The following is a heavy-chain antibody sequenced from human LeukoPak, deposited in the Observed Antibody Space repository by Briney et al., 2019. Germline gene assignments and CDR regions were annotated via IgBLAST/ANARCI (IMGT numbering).Heavy chain of an antibody. J-gene: IGHJ4*02. CDR1: GFTFSSYG. V-gene: IGHV3-30*02. Sequence: GGSLRLSCAASGFTFSSYGMHWVRQAPGKGLEWVAFIRYDGSNKYYADSVKGRFTISRDNAKNSLYLQMNSLRAEDTAVYYCARDPWTTVTPWGPFDYWGQGTLVTVSS. CDR3: ARDPWTTVTPWGPFDY. CDR2: IRYDGSNK. D-gene: IGHD4-17*01.